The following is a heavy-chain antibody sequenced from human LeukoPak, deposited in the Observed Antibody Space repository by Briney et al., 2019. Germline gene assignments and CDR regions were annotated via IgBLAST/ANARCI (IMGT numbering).Heavy chain of an antibody. V-gene: IGHV4-4*07. J-gene: IGHJ3*02. CDR1: SGSVNSYY. CDR3: ARGRRGYYYDSSGYSHDAFDI. CDR2: LYTSGST. Sequence: PSETLSLTCTVSSGSVNSYYWSWIRQPAGKGLEWIGHLYTSGSTSYNPSLKSRVTVSVDTSKNQFSLRLSSVTAADTAVYYCARGRRGYYYDSSGYSHDAFDIWGQGTMVTVSS. D-gene: IGHD3-22*01.